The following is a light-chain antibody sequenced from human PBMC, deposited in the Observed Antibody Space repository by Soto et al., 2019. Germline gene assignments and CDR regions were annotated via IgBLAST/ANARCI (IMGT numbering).Light chain of an antibody. J-gene: IGKJ2*01. Sequence: DIQMTQSPSSVSASVGDRLTITCRASRYISNSLAWYQQTPGKAPKLLLRGASSLHRGVPSRFSGGGAGTEFTLTISSLQPEDFATYYCQQTSAFPRTFGQGTKVDVK. CDR2: GAS. V-gene: IGKV1-12*01. CDR3: QQTSAFPRT. CDR1: RYISNS.